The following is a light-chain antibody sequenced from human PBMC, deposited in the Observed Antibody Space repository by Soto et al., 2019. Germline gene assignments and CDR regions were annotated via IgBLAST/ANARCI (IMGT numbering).Light chain of an antibody. CDR2: AAS. J-gene: IGKJ4*01. Sequence: DIQMTQSPSSLSASVGDRVTIACRASQSVSRYLNWYQHKQGKAPKVLIYAASSLQSGLPSRFSGSGSGTDFSLTISSLQPEDFATYYCQQSYSTPLTFGGGTKVEIK. CDR3: QQSYSTPLT. CDR1: QSVSRY. V-gene: IGKV1-39*01.